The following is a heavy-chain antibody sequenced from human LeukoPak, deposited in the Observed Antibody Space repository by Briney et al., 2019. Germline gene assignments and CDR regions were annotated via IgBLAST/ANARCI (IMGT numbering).Heavy chain of an antibody. Sequence: GGSLRLSCAASAFTFSNDWMSWVRQAPGKGLEWVGHIKSKTDGGTTDYAAPVKGRFTISRDDSKNTLYLQMNSLKTEVTAVYYCTRQQLVFDCWGQGTLVTVSS. D-gene: IGHD6-6*01. J-gene: IGHJ4*02. CDR1: AFTFSNDW. V-gene: IGHV3-15*01. CDR3: TRQQLVFDC. CDR2: IKSKTDGGTT.